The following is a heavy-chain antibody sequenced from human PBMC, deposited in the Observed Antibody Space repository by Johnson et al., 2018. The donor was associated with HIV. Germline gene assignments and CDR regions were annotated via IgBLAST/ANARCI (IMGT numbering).Heavy chain of an antibody. CDR3: AREWGVITFGGVIPRNAFDI. CDR2: ISYDGSNK. V-gene: IGHV3-30*04. D-gene: IGHD3-16*01. Sequence: QVQLVESGGGVVQPGRSLRLSCAASGFTFSSYAMHWVRQAPGKGLEWVAVISYDGSNKYYADSVKGRFTISRDKAKNTVHLQMNSLSAEDTAVYYCAREWGVITFGGVIPRNAFDIWGQGTMVTVSS. J-gene: IGHJ3*02. CDR1: GFTFSSYA.